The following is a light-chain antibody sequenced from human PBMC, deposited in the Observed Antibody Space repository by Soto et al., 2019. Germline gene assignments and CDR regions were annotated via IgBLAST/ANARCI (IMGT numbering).Light chain of an antibody. CDR1: QSISSY. CDR3: QQSYTTPRT. J-gene: IGKJ2*01. Sequence: DIQMTQSPSSLSASVGDRVTITCRASQSISSYLTWYQQKPGKAPNLLIYAASSLQSGVPSRFSGSGSGPDFTLTISSLQPEDFATYYCQQSYTTPRTFGPGTKLEIK. V-gene: IGKV1-39*01. CDR2: AAS.